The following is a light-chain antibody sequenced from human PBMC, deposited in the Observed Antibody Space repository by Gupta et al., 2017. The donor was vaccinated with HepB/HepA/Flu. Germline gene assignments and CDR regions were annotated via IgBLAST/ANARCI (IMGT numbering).Light chain of an antibody. CDR1: SSNIGSNY. CDR2: RNN. V-gene: IGLV1-47*01. CDR3: AAWDDSLSGLWV. Sequence: GQRVTISCSGSSSNIGSNYVYWYQQLPGTAPKLLIYRNNQRPSGVPDRFSGSKSGTSASLAISGLRSEDEADCYCAAWDDSLSGLWVFGGGTKLTVL. J-gene: IGLJ3*02.